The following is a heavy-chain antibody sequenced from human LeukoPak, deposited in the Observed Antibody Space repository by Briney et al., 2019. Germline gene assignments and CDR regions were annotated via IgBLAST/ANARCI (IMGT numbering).Heavy chain of an antibody. CDR2: IYTSGST. CDR1: GGSISSYY. Sequence: PSETLSLTCTVSGGSISSYYWSWIRQPPGKGLEWIGYIYTSGSTNYNPSLKSRVTISVGTSKNQFSLKLSSVTAADTAVYYCARQSCSSTRCYTAFDIWGQGTMVTVSS. CDR3: ARQSCSSTRCYTAFDI. D-gene: IGHD2-2*02. V-gene: IGHV4-4*09. J-gene: IGHJ3*02.